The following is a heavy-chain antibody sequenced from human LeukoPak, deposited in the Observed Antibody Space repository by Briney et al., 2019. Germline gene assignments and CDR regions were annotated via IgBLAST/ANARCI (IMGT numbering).Heavy chain of an antibody. V-gene: IGHV3-23*01. CDR2: MRSGDGDT. D-gene: IGHD1-7*01. J-gene: IGHJ3*02. Sequence: GGSLRLSCVASGFTFSNYAMSWVRQAPGKGLEWVAVMRSGDGDTTYADSVRGRFTISRDNSKNTLYLQMNSLRAEDTAVYYCAKLTGTTFGDAFDIWGQGTMVTVSS. CDR3: AKLTGTTFGDAFDI. CDR1: GFTFSNYA.